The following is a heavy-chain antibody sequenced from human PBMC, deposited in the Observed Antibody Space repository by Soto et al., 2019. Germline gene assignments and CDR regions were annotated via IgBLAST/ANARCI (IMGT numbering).Heavy chain of an antibody. Sequence: QAGGSLRLSCAASGFTFSSYEMNWVRQAPGKGLEWVSYISSSGSTIYYADSVKGRFTISRDNAKNSLYLQMNSLRAEDTAVYYCARAVGVVVTATLDYWGQGTLVTVSS. CDR3: ARAVGVVVTATLDY. D-gene: IGHD2-21*02. J-gene: IGHJ4*02. CDR2: ISSSGSTI. CDR1: GFTFSSYE. V-gene: IGHV3-48*03.